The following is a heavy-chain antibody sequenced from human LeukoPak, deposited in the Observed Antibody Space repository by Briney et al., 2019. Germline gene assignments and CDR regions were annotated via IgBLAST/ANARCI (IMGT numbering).Heavy chain of an antibody. CDR1: GYSFTTYW. CDR3: ARRGVNSGYFDQ. D-gene: IGHD1-26*01. CDR2: IYLGDSDT. V-gene: IGHV5-51*01. J-gene: IGHJ4*02. Sequence: GESLKISCKGSGYSFTTYWIGWVRQMPGKDLEWMGIIYLGDSDTKYNPAFQGQVTMSADKSISTAYLLWSSLKASDTAMYYCARRGVNSGYFDQWGQGTLVTVSS.